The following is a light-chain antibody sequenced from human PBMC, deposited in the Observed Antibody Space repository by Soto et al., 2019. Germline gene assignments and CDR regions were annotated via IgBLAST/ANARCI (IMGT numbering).Light chain of an antibody. CDR1: QGISSY. J-gene: IGKJ4*01. V-gene: IGKV1-9*01. CDR3: QQVNSYPLT. Sequence: IQLTQSPSSLSASVGDRVTITCRASQGISSYLAWYQQKPARAPRLLIYAAFTLQSGVPSRFSGSGSGTDFTLTISSLQPEDFATYYCQQVNSYPLTFGGGTKVEIK. CDR2: AAF.